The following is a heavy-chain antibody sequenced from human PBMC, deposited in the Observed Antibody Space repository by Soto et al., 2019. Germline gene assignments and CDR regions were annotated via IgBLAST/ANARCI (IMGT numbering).Heavy chain of an antibody. CDR2: VYNTGGT. CDR3: VRQGIGNLHGLVDV. V-gene: IGHV4-59*08. J-gene: IGHJ6*02. CDR1: SGPSSSHN. D-gene: IGHD1-1*01. Sequence: QVQLQQSGPGLVKPSETLSLTCTVSSGPSSSHNWGWIRQSPGRGLEWIGYVYNTGGTSYNPSLKSRVTISADTSANHISLTLSFVTAEDTAIYYCVRQGIGNLHGLVDVWGQGTTVSVSS.